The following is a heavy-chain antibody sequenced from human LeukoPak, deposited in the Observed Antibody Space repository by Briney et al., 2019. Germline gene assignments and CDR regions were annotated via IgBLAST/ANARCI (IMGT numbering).Heavy chain of an antibody. D-gene: IGHD6-13*01. Sequence: GGSLRLSCAASGFTFSSYWMSWVRQAPGKGLEWVANIKQDGSEKYYVDSVKGRFTISRDNAKNSLYLQMNSLRAEDTAVYYCASNSFIAAAGRTDYWGQGTLVTVSS. J-gene: IGHJ4*02. CDR2: IKQDGSEK. CDR1: GFTFSSYW. V-gene: IGHV3-7*01. CDR3: ASNSFIAAAGRTDY.